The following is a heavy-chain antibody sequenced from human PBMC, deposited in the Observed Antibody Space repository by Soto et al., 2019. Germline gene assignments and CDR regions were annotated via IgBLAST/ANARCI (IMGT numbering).Heavy chain of an antibody. Sequence: SEALSLTCTVSGGSISSYYRSWIRQPAGKGLEWIGRIYTSGSTNYNPSLKSGVTMSVDKSKNQFSLKLSSVTAADTAVYYCGSEYSGSHVFAFWGHGILVTVSS. V-gene: IGHV4-4*07. CDR3: GSEYSGSHVFAF. D-gene: IGHD1-26*01. CDR2: IYTSGST. J-gene: IGHJ4*01. CDR1: GGSISSYY.